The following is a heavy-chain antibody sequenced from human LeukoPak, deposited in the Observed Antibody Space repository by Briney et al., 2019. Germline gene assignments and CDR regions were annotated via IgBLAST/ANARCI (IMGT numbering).Heavy chain of an antibody. V-gene: IGHV1-8*03. D-gene: IGHD2-21*01. CDR1: GYTFTSYD. Sequence: GASVKVSCKASGYTFTSYDINWVRQAPGQGLEWMGWMNPNSGNTGYAQKFQGRVTITRNTSISTAYMELSSLRSEDTAVYYCARVGFGYCGGDCYAFDIWGQGTMVTVSS. CDR3: ARVGFGYCGGDCYAFDI. J-gene: IGHJ3*02. CDR2: MNPNSGNT.